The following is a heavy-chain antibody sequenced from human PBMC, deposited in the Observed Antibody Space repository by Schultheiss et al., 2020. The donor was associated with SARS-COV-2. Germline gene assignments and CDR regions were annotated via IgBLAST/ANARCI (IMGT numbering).Heavy chain of an antibody. Sequence: ASVKVSCKASGYTFTDYNINWVRQAPGQGLKWMGWVSTYNGNTNFEQNFQGRVTLTTDTSTSTAYMELRSLRSDDTAVYYCARDRAPGADWFDPWGQGTLVTVSS. V-gene: IGHV1-18*04. CDR3: ARDRAPGADWFDP. D-gene: IGHD3-10*01. CDR2: VSTYNGNT. J-gene: IGHJ5*02. CDR1: GYTFTDYN.